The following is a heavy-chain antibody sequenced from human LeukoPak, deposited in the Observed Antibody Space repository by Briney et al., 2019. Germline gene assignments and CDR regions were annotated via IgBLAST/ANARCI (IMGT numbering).Heavy chain of an antibody. J-gene: IGHJ6*03. CDR2: ISSGSSYI. D-gene: IGHD3-3*01. CDR1: GFTFSSYS. CDR3: ARDSPPITIFGVVIYYYYMDV. V-gene: IGHV3-21*01. Sequence: GGSLRLSCAASGFTFSSYSMNWVRQAPGKGLEWVSSISSGSSYIYYADSVKGRFTISRDNAKNLLYLQMNSLRAEDTAVYYCARDSPPITIFGVVIYYYYMDVWGKGTTVTVSS.